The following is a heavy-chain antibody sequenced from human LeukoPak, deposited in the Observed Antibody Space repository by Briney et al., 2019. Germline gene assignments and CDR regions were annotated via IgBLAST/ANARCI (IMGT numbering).Heavy chain of an antibody. CDR1: GYNFTNYG. J-gene: IGHJ6*02. V-gene: IGHV5-51*01. CDR3: ARQGFVASYGVDV. Sequence: GESLKISCKGSGYNFTNYGIGWVRQMPGKGLEWMGIIYPGDSNTRYNPSFQGQVTISADKSISTAYLQWSSLKASDTAEYYCARQGFVASYGVDVWGQGTTVTVSS. CDR2: IYPGDSNT.